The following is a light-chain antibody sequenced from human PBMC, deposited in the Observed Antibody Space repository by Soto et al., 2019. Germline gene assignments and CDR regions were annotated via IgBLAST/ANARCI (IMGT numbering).Light chain of an antibody. CDR3: SSYAASNNFYFV. CDR2: EVT. V-gene: IGLV2-8*01. Sequence: QSVLTQPPSASGSPGQSVTISCTGTSSDVGGYNYVSWYQQYPGRAPKLMIYEVTKRPSGVPDPFSGSKSGNTASLTVSGLQAEDEADYYCSSYAASNNFYFVFGGGTKLTVL. CDR1: SSDVGGYNY. J-gene: IGLJ2*01.